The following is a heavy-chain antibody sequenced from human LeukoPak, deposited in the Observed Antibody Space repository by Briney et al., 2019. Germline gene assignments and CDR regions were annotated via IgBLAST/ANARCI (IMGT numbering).Heavy chain of an antibody. D-gene: IGHD3-16*01. J-gene: IGHJ4*02. CDR2: INPYSGDT. CDR3: ASRGDGGFDY. V-gene: IGHV1-2*06. Sequence: ASVKVSCKASGYTFTGYYIHWVRQVPGQGLEWMGRINPYSGDTNYAQKFQGRVTLTRDTSISTAYMELGSLKSDDTAMYYCASRGDGGFDYWGQGTLVTVSS. CDR1: GYTFTGYY.